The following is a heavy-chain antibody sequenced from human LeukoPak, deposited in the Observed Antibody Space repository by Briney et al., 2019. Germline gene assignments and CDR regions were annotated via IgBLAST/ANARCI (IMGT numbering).Heavy chain of an antibody. D-gene: IGHD4-17*01. CDR1: GYTFTSYA. CDR3: ARGSVDYGDFDY. J-gene: IGHJ4*02. V-gene: IGHV1-3*03. Sequence: ASVKVSCKASGYTFTSYAMHWVRQAPGQRLEWMGWINAGNGNTKYSQEFQGRVTITRDTSASTAYMELSSLRSEDMAVYYCARGSVDYGDFDYWGQGTLVTVSS. CDR2: INAGNGNT.